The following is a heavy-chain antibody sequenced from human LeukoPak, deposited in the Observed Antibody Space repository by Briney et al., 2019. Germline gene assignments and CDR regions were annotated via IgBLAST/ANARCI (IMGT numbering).Heavy chain of an antibody. CDR3: AKGGDFRFAF. D-gene: IGHD2-21*02. J-gene: IGHJ4*02. CDR1: GACFTAYN. V-gene: IGHV1-2*02. Sequence: ASVKLSCKASGACFTAYNIVWLRQAPGQGLDYLGWIKPNSGATNYVQKFQGRVTKARDTSINTACDRLRHGTSVLTAVYYCAKGGDFRFAFWGQGTLVTVSS. CDR2: IKPNSGAT.